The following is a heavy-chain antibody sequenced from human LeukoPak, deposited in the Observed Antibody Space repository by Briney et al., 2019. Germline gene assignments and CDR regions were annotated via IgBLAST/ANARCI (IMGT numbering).Heavy chain of an antibody. D-gene: IGHD6-19*01. CDR1: GGSINNYY. CDR2: IYYSGST. CDR3: ARGTGWYY. Sequence: PSETLSLTCTVSGGSINNYYWSWVRQPPGKGLEWIGYIYYSGSTNYNPSLKSRVTISVDTSKNQFSLKLSSVTAADTAVYYCARGTGWYYWGQGTLVTVSS. V-gene: IGHV4-59*01. J-gene: IGHJ4*02.